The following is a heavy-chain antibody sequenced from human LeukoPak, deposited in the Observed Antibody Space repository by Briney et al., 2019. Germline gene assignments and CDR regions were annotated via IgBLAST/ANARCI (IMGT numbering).Heavy chain of an antibody. CDR3: AEKYYYDSSGYYPFDP. V-gene: IGHV1-69*06. D-gene: IGHD3-22*01. CDR1: LCTFINYA. Sequence: SVTVSYKPSLCTFINYAISWVRPPPGQGLEWMGRIIPIFGTANYAQKFQGRVTINADKSTSTAYMELSSLRSEDTAVYYCAEKYYYDSSGYYPFDPWGQGTLVSVSS. J-gene: IGHJ5*02. CDR2: IIPIFGTA.